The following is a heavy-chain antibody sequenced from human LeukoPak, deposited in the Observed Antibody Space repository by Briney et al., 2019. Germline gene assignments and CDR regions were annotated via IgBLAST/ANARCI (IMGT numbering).Heavy chain of an antibody. CDR2: ISYDGSNK. J-gene: IGHJ5*02. D-gene: IGHD1-1*01. Sequence: GRSLRLSCAASGFTFSSYAMHWVRQAPGKGLEWVAVISYDGSNKYYADSVKGRFTISRDNSKNTLYLQMNSLRAEDTAVYYCAKVGVQLERRASGWFDPWGQGTLVTVSS. CDR1: GFTFSSYA. CDR3: AKVGVQLERRASGWFDP. V-gene: IGHV3-30-3*01.